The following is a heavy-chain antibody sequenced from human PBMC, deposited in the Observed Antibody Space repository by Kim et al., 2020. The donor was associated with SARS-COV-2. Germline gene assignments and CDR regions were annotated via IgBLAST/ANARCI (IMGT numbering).Heavy chain of an antibody. CDR1: GGTFSSYT. CDR2: IIPIFGTA. D-gene: IGHD5-18*01. V-gene: IGHV1-69*13. J-gene: IGHJ5*02. CDR3: ARDRGPITAMVLVGQNWFDP. Sequence: SVKVSCKASGGTFSSYTISWVRQAPGQGLEWMGGIIPIFGTANYAQKFQGRVTITADESTSTAYMELSSLRSEDTAVYYCARDRGPITAMVLVGQNWFDPWGQGTLVTVSS.